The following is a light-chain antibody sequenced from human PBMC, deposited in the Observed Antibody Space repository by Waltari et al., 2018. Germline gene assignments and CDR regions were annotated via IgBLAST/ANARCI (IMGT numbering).Light chain of an antibody. J-gene: IGLJ2*01. CDR1: SRNVGGYDF. CDR2: DVN. Sequence: QSALTQPRSVSGSPGQSVTIACTGTSRNVGGYDFVSWYQQNPGKAPKLMVYDVNMRPAGVPDRCSCFKSGNTASLTISGLQAEDEADYYCCSYEGSYSMVFGGGTRLTVL. CDR3: CSYEGSYSMV. V-gene: IGLV2-11*01.